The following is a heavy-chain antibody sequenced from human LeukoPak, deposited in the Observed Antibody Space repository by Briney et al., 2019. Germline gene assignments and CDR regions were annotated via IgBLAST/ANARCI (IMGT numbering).Heavy chain of an antibody. CDR1: GGSFSGYY. Sequence: SETLSLTCAVYGGSFSGYYWSWIRQPPGKGLEWIGEINHSGSTNYNPSLKSRVTISVDTSKNQFSLKLSSVTAADTAVYYCASRCGGSCSRYYYYMDVWGKGTTVTVSS. V-gene: IGHV4-34*01. CDR2: INHSGST. J-gene: IGHJ6*03. CDR3: ASRCGGSCSRYYYYMDV. D-gene: IGHD2-15*01.